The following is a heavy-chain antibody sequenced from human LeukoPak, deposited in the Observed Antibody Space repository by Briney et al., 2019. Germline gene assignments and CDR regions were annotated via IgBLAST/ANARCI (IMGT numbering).Heavy chain of an antibody. CDR1: GFTFSSYG. Sequence: GRSLRLSCAASGFTFSSYGMHWVRQAPGKGLEWVAVIWYDGSNKYYADSVKGRFTISRDNSKNTLYLQMNSLRAEDTAVYYCVRGGKGGKPFDYWGQGTLVTVSS. D-gene: IGHD4-23*01. J-gene: IGHJ4*02. V-gene: IGHV3-33*01. CDR3: VRGGKGGKPFDY. CDR2: IWYDGSNK.